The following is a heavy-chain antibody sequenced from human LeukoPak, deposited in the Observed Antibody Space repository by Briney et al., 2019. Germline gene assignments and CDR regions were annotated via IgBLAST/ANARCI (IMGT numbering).Heavy chain of an antibody. J-gene: IGHJ4*02. Sequence: KPSETLSLTCTVSGGSISSSSYYWGWIRQPPGKGLEWTGSIYYSGSTYYNPSLKSRVTISVDTSKNQFSLKLSSVTAADTAVYYCASWYSSGWYFDYWGQGTLVTVSS. CDR2: IYYSGST. V-gene: IGHV4-39*01. CDR3: ASWYSSGWYFDY. D-gene: IGHD6-19*01. CDR1: GGSISSSSYY.